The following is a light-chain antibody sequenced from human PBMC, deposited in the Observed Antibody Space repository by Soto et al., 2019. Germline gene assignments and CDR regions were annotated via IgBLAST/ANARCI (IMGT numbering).Light chain of an antibody. CDR1: ESIARH. Sequence: DIQMTQSPSSLSASVGDRVTITCRASESIARHLNWYQQKPGKAPKLLIYAASSLQNGVPSRFXGGGSGTDFTLTISTLQPEDFAAYYCEQTYSTLSITFGQGTRLEIK. CDR2: AAS. CDR3: EQTYSTLSIT. V-gene: IGKV1-39*01. J-gene: IGKJ5*01.